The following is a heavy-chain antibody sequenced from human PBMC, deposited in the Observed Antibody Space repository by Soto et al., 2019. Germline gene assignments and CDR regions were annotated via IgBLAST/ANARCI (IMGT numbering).Heavy chain of an antibody. CDR1: GGTFSSYA. V-gene: IGHV1-69*01. Sequence: QVQLVQSGAEVKKPGSSVKDSCKASGGTFSSYAISWVRHAPGQGLGWMGGIIPIFGTANYAQKFQGRVTITADESTSTAYIELSSLRSEDTAVYYCARGRDLDIMGAKDYFDYWGQGTLVTVSP. J-gene: IGHJ4*02. CDR3: ARGRDLDIMGAKDYFDY. CDR2: IIPIFGTA. D-gene: IGHD1-26*01.